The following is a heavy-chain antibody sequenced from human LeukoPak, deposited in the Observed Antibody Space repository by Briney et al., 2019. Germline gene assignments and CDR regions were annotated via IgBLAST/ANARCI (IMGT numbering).Heavy chain of an antibody. CDR2: IRQDGSEK. Sequence: GGSLRLSCEVSGFTFTDYWMNWVRQAPGKGPEWVASIRQDGSEKTYVDSVEGRFTISRDNTKNSLSLQLNGLRAEDTAVYYCTRDGTAAGLYFDLWGQGTLVTVSS. CDR1: GFTFTDYW. V-gene: IGHV3-7*01. CDR3: TRDGTAAGLYFDL. J-gene: IGHJ4*01. D-gene: IGHD6-13*01.